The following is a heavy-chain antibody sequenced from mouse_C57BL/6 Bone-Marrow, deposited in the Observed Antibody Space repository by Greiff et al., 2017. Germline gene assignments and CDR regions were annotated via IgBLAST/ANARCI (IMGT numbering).Heavy chain of an antibody. CDR2: ISSGSSTI. V-gene: IGHV5-17*01. Sequence: EVKLMESGGGLVKPGGSLKLSCAASGFTFSDYGMHWVRQAPEKGLEWVAYISSGSSTIYYADTVKGRFTISRDNAKNTLFLQMTSLRSEDTAMYYCARGGVTRYYYAMDYWGQGTSVTVSS. CDR3: ARGGVTRYYYAMDY. J-gene: IGHJ4*01. D-gene: IGHD2-5*01. CDR1: GFTFSDYG.